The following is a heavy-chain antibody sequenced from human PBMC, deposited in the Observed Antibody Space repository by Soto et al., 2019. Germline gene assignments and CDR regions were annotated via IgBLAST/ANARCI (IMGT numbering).Heavy chain of an antibody. J-gene: IGHJ4*02. Sequence: SQTLSLTCAISGDSVSSNSATWHWIRQSPSRGLEWLGRTYYRSKWYSDYATSVKSRITINPDTSKNQFSLQLNSVTPEDTAVYYCITFDYNNRERFDYWGQGNPVTVSS. D-gene: IGHD4-4*01. CDR1: GDSVSSNSAT. V-gene: IGHV6-1*01. CDR3: ITFDYNNRERFDY. CDR2: TYYRSKWYS.